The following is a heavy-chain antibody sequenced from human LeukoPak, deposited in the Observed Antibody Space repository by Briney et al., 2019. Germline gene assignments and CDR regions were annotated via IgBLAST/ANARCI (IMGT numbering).Heavy chain of an antibody. J-gene: IGHJ6*03. Sequence: GASVKVSCKASGYTFTSYDINWVRQATGQGLEWMGWMNPNSGNTGYAQKFQGRVAMTRNTSISTAYMELSSLRSEDTAVYYCARLSGLSPSYGSGSYYIPQYYYYMDVWGKGTTVTVSS. CDR2: MNPNSGNT. CDR3: ARLSGLSPSYGSGSYYIPQYYYYMDV. D-gene: IGHD3-10*01. CDR1: GYTFTSYD. V-gene: IGHV1-8*01.